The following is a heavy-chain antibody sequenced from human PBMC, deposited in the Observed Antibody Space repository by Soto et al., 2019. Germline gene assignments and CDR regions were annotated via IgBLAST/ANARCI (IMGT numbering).Heavy chain of an antibody. D-gene: IGHD3-10*01. CDR3: ASINIVRGG. CDR1: GGSISSRSYY. CDR2: IYYSGST. V-gene: IGHV4-39*01. J-gene: IGHJ4*02. Sequence: QLHLQESGPGLVKPSETLSLTCTVPGGSISSRSYYWGGIRQPPGKGLECIGGIYYSGSTYYNPSLKSRATISVDTSKNQFSMKLSSVTDADTAVYYCASINIVRGGWGQGTLVTVS.